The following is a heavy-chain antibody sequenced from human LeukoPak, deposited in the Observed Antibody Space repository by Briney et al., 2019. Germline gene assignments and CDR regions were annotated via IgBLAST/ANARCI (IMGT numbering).Heavy chain of an antibody. Sequence: ASVRVSCKSSGYTFTSYYMHWLRQAPGQGPEWMGVINPSDGSTSYAQKFQGRVAMTRDTSTSTVFMELSSLTSEDAAVYYCARGRAGFSGSWYVYWGQGTLVTVSS. J-gene: IGHJ4*02. CDR3: ARGRAGFSGSWYVY. V-gene: IGHV1-46*01. CDR1: GYTFTSYY. D-gene: IGHD6-13*01. CDR2: INPSDGST.